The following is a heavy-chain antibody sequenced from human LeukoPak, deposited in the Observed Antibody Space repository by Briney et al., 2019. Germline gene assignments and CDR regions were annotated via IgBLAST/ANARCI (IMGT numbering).Heavy chain of an antibody. V-gene: IGHV7-4-1*02. J-gene: IGHJ5*02. CDR2: INTNTGNP. CDR1: GYTFTSYA. CDR3: ARTVDTAMVTFGP. D-gene: IGHD5-18*01. Sequence: ASVTVSCKASGYTFTSYAMNWVRQAPGQGLGWMGWINTNTGNPTYAQGFTGRFAFSLDTSVNTAYLQISSLKAEDTAVYYCARTVDTAMVTFGPWGQGNLVTVSS.